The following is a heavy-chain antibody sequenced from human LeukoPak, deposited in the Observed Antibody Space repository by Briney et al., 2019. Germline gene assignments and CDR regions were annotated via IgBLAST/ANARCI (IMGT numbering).Heavy chain of an antibody. CDR2: ISGSGGST. CDR1: GFTVSSNS. D-gene: IGHD2-2*01. Sequence: PGGSLRLSCTVSGFTVSSNSMSWVRQAPGKGLEWVSAISGSGGSTYYADSVKGRFTISRDNAKNSLYLQMNSLRAEDTAVYYCAREDASAFDIWGQGTMVTVSS. V-gene: IGHV3-23*01. CDR3: AREDASAFDI. J-gene: IGHJ3*02.